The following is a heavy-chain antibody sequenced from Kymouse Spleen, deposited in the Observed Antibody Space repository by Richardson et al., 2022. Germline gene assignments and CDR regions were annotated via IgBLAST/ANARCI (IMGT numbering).Heavy chain of an antibody. CDR2: INSDGSST. Sequence: EVQLVESGGGLVQPGGSLRLSCAASGFTFSSYWMHWVRQAPGKGLVWVSRINSDGSSTSYADSVKGRFTISRDNAKNTLYLQMNSLRAEDTAVYYCARDMTTVTSYYYYYGMDVWGQGTTVTVSS. CDR3: ARDMTTVTSYYYYYGMDV. J-gene: IGHJ6*02. D-gene: IGHD4-11,IGHD4-11*01. CDR1: GFTFSSYW. V-gene: IGHV3-74*01.